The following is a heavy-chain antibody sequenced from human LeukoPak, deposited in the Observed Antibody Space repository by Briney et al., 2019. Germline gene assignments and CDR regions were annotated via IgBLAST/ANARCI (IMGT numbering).Heavy chain of an antibody. CDR1: GGSINNNY. CDR3: ANSGFGSIYYFDD. Sequence: SETLSHTCTVSGGSINNNYWSWIRQPPGKGLEWIGYIYYTGSANYNPSLKSRVTISVGMSKRQFSLKLYSVTAAVTSLYYCANSGFGSIYYFDDWGQGTLVTVSS. V-gene: IGHV4-59*12. D-gene: IGHD3-10*01. CDR2: IYYTGSA. J-gene: IGHJ4*02.